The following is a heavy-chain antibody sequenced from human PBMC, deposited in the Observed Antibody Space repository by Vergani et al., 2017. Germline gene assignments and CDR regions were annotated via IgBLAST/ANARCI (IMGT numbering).Heavy chain of an antibody. Sequence: QVQLVESGGGVVQPGRSLRLSCAASGFTFSSYGLHWVRQAPGKGLEWVSVIWYDGSNKYYADSVKGRFTISRDNSKNTLYLQMNSLRAEDTAVYYCARDWGSGGRSGAFDIWGQGTMVTVSS. V-gene: IGHV3-33*01. CDR1: GFTFSSYG. CDR2: IWYDGSNK. CDR3: ARDWGSGGRSGAFDI. D-gene: IGHD3-16*01. J-gene: IGHJ3*02.